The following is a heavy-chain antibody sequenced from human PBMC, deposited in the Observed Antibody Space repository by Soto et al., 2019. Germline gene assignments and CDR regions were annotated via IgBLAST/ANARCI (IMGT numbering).Heavy chain of an antibody. CDR2: INHSGRV. CDR3: STRAYDTTGYYRFDP. D-gene: IGHD3-22*01. CDR1: GGSFSGHS. V-gene: IGHV4-34*01. Sequence: PSETLSLTCAVYGGSFSGHSWTWIRQPPGKGLEWIGDINHSGRVNYSPSLKSRVTISLDTSKNQFSLTLSAVTAADTAMYYCSTRAYDTTGYYRFDPWGQGTRVTVSS. J-gene: IGHJ5*01.